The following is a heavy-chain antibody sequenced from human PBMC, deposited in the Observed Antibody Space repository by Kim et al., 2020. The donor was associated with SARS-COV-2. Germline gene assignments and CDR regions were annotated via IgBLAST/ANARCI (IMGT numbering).Heavy chain of an antibody. CDR1: GFTFCSYL. CDR2: INSDGGTT. Sequence: GGSLRLSCAASGFTFCSYLMHWVRQAPGKGLVWVSRINSDGGTTSYADSVKGRFTISCDNAKGTLYLQMNSLRAEDTAVYYCASRRYTGTYYYFGYWGQGTLVTVSS. D-gene: IGHD1-26*01. CDR3: ASRRYTGTYYYFGY. J-gene: IGHJ4*02. V-gene: IGHV3-74*01.